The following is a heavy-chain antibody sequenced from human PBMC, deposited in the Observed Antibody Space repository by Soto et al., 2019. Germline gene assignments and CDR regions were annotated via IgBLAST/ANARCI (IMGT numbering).Heavy chain of an antibody. V-gene: IGHV2-5*02. Sequence: QITLKESGPTLVKPTQTLTLTCTFSGFSLSTSGLGVGWIRQPPGTALEWLALIYWDDDKRYSPSLKSRLTVTKDTSKNQVVLTLTNMDPIDTATYYCAHSPPPTVTTSAEYFQHWGQGALVTVSS. CDR1: GFSLSTSGLG. D-gene: IGHD4-17*01. CDR2: IYWDDDK. CDR3: AHSPPPTVTTSAEYFQH. J-gene: IGHJ1*01.